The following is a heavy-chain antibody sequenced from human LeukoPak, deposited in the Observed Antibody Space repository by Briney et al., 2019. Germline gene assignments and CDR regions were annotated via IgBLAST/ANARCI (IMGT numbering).Heavy chain of an antibody. Sequence: PGGSLRLSCAASGFTFSSYAMSWVRQAPGKGLEWVSAISGSGGSTYYADSVKGRFTISRDNSKNTLYLQMNSLRAEDTAVYYCAGLLKRATVTTTRPPEGYWGQGTLVTVSS. CDR2: ISGSGGST. V-gene: IGHV3-23*01. CDR1: GFTFSSYA. D-gene: IGHD4-17*01. CDR3: AGLLKRATVTTTRPPEGY. J-gene: IGHJ4*02.